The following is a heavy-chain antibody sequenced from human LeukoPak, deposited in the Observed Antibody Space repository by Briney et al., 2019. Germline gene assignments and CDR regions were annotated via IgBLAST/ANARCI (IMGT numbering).Heavy chain of an antibody. CDR3: ARDPGSYYDSSAQMSGGAFDI. J-gene: IGHJ3*02. CDR2: INSSGGST. Sequence: ASVKVSCKASGYTFTSYYMHWVRQAPGQGLEWMGIINSSGGSTSYAQKFQGRVTMTRDMSTSTVYTELSSLRSEDTAVYYCARDPGSYYDSSAQMSGGAFDIWGQGTMVTVSS. CDR1: GYTFTSYY. V-gene: IGHV1-46*01. D-gene: IGHD3-22*01.